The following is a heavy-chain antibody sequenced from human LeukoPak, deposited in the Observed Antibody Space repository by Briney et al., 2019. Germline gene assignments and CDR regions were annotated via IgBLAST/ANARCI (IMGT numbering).Heavy chain of an antibody. CDR3: ARDPYYHDAFDI. J-gene: IGHJ3*02. D-gene: IGHD2-8*01. V-gene: IGHV4-59*01. Sequence: SETLSLTCTVSGGSISSYYWSWIRQPPGKGLEWIGYIYYSGSTNYNPSLKSRVTISVDTSKNQFSLKLSSVTAADTAVYYCARDPYYHDAFDIWGQGTMVTVSS. CDR2: IYYSGST. CDR1: GGSISSYY.